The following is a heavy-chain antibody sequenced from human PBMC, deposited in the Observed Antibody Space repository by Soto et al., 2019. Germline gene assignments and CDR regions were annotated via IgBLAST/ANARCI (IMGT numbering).Heavy chain of an antibody. CDR1: GCTFSSNT. J-gene: IGHJ5*02. Sequence: PEGSLRLTCAASGCTFSSNTMSWVRQAPGQGLEWVSASSGSGGSTYYADSVKGRFTISRDNSKNTLYLQMNSLRAEDTAVYYCAKDPKRSSSTSRNNWFDPWGQGTLVTVSS. CDR3: AKDPKRSSSTSRNNWFDP. D-gene: IGHD2-2*01. CDR2: SSGSGGST. V-gene: IGHV3-23*01.